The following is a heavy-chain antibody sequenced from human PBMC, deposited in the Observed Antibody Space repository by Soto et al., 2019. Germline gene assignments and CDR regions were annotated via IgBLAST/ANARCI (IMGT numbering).Heavy chain of an antibody. CDR2: IIPIFGTA. V-gene: IGHV1-69*01. CDR1: GFTFSSYA. Sequence: QVQLVQSGAEVKKPGSSVKVSCKASGFTFSSYAISWVRQAPGQGLEWMGGIIPIFGTANYAQKFQGRVTITEDESTSTAYMELSSLRSEDTAVYYCARGSDGYSSSWYGYYFAYWGQVTLVTVSS. CDR3: ARGSDGYSSSWYGYYFAY. D-gene: IGHD6-13*01. J-gene: IGHJ4*02.